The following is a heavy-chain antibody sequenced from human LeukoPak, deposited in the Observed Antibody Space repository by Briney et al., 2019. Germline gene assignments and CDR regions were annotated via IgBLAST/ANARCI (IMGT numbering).Heavy chain of an antibody. J-gene: IGHJ6*02. Sequence: ASVKVSCKPSGYTFTDYYIHWVRQAPGPGLERMGGINPDSGDTNYAQTFQGRVTLTRDTSISTAYMELSSLRSDDTAIYYCARGSIKTTVAPQGLGVWGQGTTVTFSS. CDR2: INPDSGDT. V-gene: IGHV1-2*02. CDR1: GYTFTDYY. CDR3: ARGSIKTTVAPQGLGV. D-gene: IGHD1-1*01.